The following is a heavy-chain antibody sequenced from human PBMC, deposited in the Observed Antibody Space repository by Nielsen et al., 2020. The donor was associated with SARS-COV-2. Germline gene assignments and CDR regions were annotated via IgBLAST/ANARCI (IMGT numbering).Heavy chain of an antibody. CDR2: IKSQSHGSST. Sequence: VRQAPGKGLEYVATIKSQSHGSSTSYISSVRGRFTISRDNSKNTLYLQMNSLRAEDTAVYYCARNSGWYGKGYFDYWGQGTLVTVSS. V-gene: IGHV3-64*01. J-gene: IGHJ4*02. D-gene: IGHD6-19*01. CDR3: ARNSGWYGKGYFDY.